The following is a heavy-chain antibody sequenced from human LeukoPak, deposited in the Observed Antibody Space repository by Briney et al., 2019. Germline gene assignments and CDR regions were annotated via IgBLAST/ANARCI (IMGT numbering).Heavy chain of an antibody. CDR1: GFTFSSYW. J-gene: IGHJ4*02. CDR2: INSDGSST. V-gene: IGHV3-74*01. D-gene: IGHD6-19*01. Sequence: GGSLRLSCAASGFTFSSYWMHWVRQAPGKGLVWVSRINSDGSSTSYADSVKGRFTISRDNAKNTLYLQMNSLRAEDTAVYYCANLHSGWTHDYWGQGTLVTVSS. CDR3: ANLHSGWTHDY.